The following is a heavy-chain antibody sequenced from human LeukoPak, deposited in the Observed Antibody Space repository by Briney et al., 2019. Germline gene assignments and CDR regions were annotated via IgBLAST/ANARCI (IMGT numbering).Heavy chain of an antibody. CDR1: GGSISSHY. V-gene: IGHV4-59*11. D-gene: IGHD1-7*01. CDR2: IYYSGST. CDR3: ARAWNSYAFDI. J-gene: IGHJ3*02. Sequence: SETLSLTCTVSGGSISSHYWSWIRQPPGKGLEWIGYIYYSGSTNYNPSLKSRVTISVDTSKNQFSLKLSSVIAADTAVYYCARAWNSYAFDIWGQGTMVTVSS.